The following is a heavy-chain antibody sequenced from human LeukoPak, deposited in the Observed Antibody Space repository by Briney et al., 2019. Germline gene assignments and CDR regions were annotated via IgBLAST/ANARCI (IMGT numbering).Heavy chain of an antibody. CDR2: ISGDGRTT. V-gene: IGHV3-74*01. D-gene: IGHD3-3*01. CDR1: GSSFGSYW. Sequence: GGSLRLSCVASGSSFGSYWMHWVRQAPGKGLMWVSRISGDGRTTNYADSVKGRFTISKDDAENTVYLQMNSLRDEDTAVYYCAKDQDFRGQGTLVTVSS. CDR3: AKDQDF. J-gene: IGHJ4*02.